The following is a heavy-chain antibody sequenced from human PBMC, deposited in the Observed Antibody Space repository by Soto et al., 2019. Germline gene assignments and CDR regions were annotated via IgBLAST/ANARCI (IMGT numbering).Heavy chain of an antibody. J-gene: IGHJ4*02. D-gene: IGHD4-17*01. CDR2: VYYVGRS. Sequence: KPAEPLSLTGTVSVGSFTNSSYYWGWILQSPGKGLEWIGSVYYVGRSYSKSSVKSRVTISVDTSKNRFSLSLNSVTASDTAVYFCVSQRTTVPTQAYFDYWGPGALVTVSS. V-gene: IGHV4-39*01. CDR1: VGSFTNSSYY. CDR3: VSQRTTVPTQAYFDY.